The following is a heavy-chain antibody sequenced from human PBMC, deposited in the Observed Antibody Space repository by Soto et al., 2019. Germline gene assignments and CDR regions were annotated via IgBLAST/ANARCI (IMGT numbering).Heavy chain of an antibody. V-gene: IGHV4-34*01. J-gene: IGHJ6*02. Sequence: SETLSLTCAVYGGSFSGYYWSGIRQPPGKGLEWIGEINHSGSTNYNPSLKSRVTISVDTSKNQFSLKLSSVTAADTAVYYCARGRRSYDSSGYLYYYYYYGMDVWGQGTTVTVSS. CDR3: ARGRRSYDSSGYLYYYYYYGMDV. D-gene: IGHD3-22*01. CDR2: INHSGST. CDR1: GGSFSGYY.